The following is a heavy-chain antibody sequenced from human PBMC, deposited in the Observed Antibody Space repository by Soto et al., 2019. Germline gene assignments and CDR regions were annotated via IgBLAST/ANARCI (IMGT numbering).Heavy chain of an antibody. Sequence: QVQLVQSGAEVKKPGSSVKVSCKASGGTFSSYAISWVRQAPGQGLEWMGGIIPIFGTANYAQKFQGRVTITADESTSRAYMELSSLRSEDTAVYYCARDSGYYDSSGYYYFDYWGQGTLVTVSS. CDR2: IIPIFGTA. D-gene: IGHD3-22*01. CDR3: ARDSGYYDSSGYYYFDY. J-gene: IGHJ4*02. CDR1: GGTFSSYA. V-gene: IGHV1-69*01.